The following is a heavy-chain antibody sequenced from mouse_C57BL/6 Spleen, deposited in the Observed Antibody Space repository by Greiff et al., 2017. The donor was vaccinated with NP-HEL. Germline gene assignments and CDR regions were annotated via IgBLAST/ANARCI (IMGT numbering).Heavy chain of an antibody. CDR1: GFNIKNTY. J-gene: IGHJ2*01. V-gene: IGHV14-3*01. CDR3: ARRGGYGYDEGGYFDY. D-gene: IGHD2-2*01. CDR2: IDPANGNT. Sequence: VQLQQSVAELVRPGASVKLSCTASGFNIKNTYMHWVKQRPEQGLEWIGRIDPANGNTKYAPKFQGKATITADTSSTTAYLQLSSLTSEDTAIYYCARRGGYGYDEGGYFDYWGQGTTLTVSS.